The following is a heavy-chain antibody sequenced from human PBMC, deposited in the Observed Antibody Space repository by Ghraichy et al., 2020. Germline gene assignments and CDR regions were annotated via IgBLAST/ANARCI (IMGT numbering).Heavy chain of an antibody. V-gene: IGHV4-39*01. CDR2: IYYTGST. Sequence: SETLFLTCTVSGCSISSSSYYWGWIRQPPGKGLEWIGIIYYTGSTYYNPSLKSRVTISVDTSKNQFSLKLSSVTAADTAVDYCARHVRITMIVADYWGQGTLVTVSS. J-gene: IGHJ4*02. D-gene: IGHD3-22*01. CDR1: GCSISSSSYY. CDR3: ARHVRITMIVADY.